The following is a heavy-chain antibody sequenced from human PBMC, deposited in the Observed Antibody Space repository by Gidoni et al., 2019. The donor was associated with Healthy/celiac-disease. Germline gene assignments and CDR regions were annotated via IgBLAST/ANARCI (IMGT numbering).Heavy chain of an antibody. D-gene: IGHD2-2*01. CDR2: ISSSSSYI. Sequence: EVQLVESGGGLANPGGFLSLSCAASGFTCRSYSMNWVRQAPGKGLEWVSSISSSSSYIYDADSVKGRFTISRDNAKNSLYLQMNSLRAEDTAVYYCARDDCSSTSCYGFDVWGQGTLVTVSS. J-gene: IGHJ4*02. V-gene: IGHV3-21*01. CDR3: ARDDCSSTSCYGFDV. CDR1: GFTCRSYS.